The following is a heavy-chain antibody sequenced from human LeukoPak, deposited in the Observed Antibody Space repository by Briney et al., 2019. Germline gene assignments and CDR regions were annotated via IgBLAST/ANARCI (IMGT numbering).Heavy chain of an antibody. V-gene: IGHV4-38-2*02. CDR3: ALAYCGGDCSDSDAFDI. D-gene: IGHD2-21*01. CDR2: IYHSGST. Sequence: SETLSLTCTVSGYSISSGYYWGWIRQPPGKGREWIGSIYHSGSTYYNPSLKSRVTISVDTSKNQFSLKLSSVTAADTAVYYCALAYCGGDCSDSDAFDIWGQGTMVTVSS. CDR1: GYSISSGYY. J-gene: IGHJ3*02.